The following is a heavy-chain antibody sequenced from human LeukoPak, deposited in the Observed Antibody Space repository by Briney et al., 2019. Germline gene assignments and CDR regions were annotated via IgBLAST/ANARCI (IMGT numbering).Heavy chain of an antibody. V-gene: IGHV3-48*03. CDR2: ISGSGATI. J-gene: IGHJ4*02. CDR1: GFTFSSHE. CDR3: VRDPGITGTSF. D-gene: IGHD1-20*01. Sequence: GGSLRLSCAASGFTFSSHEMNWVRQAPGKGLEWVSYISGSGATIYYTDSVKGRFTISRDNAKNSLYPQMTSLRAEDTAVYYCVRDPGITGTSFWGQGTLVTVSS.